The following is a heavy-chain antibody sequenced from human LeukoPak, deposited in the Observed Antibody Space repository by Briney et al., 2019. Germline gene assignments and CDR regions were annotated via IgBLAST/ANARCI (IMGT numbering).Heavy chain of an antibody. J-gene: IGHJ4*02. CDR2: IKQDGSEK. CDR3: ARENHGNYFDY. V-gene: IGHV3-7*01. Sequence: PGGSLRLSCAASGFTFSSYLMSWVRQAPGKGLEWVANIKQDGSEKYYVDSVKGRFTISRDNAKNSLYLQMNSLRAEDTAVYYCARENHGNYFDYWGQGTLVTVSS. D-gene: IGHD1-26*01. CDR1: GFTFSSYL.